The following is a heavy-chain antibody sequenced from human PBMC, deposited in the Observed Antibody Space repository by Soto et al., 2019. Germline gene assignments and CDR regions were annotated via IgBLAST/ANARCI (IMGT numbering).Heavy chain of an antibody. Sequence: GSVRLSCAASGFTFSMYWMHWVRHAPGKGLEWVSAISGSGGSTYYADSVKGRFTISRDNSKNTLYLQMNSLRAEDTAVYYCAKARGMVATYFDYWGQGTLVTVSS. V-gene: IGHV3-23*01. CDR3: AKARGMVATYFDY. D-gene: IGHD5-12*01. J-gene: IGHJ4*02. CDR1: GFTFSMYW. CDR2: ISGSGGST.